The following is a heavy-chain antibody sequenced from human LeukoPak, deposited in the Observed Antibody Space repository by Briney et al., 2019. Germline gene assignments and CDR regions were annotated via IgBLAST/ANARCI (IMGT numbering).Heavy chain of an antibody. Sequence: ASVKVSCKASGYTFTSYGISWVRQAPGQGLEWMGWISAYNGNTNYAQKLQGRVTMTTDTSTSTAYMELRSLRPDDTAVYYCARDGNSGYDYYYYYGMDVWGKGTTVTVSS. CDR3: ARDGNSGYDYYYYYGMDV. D-gene: IGHD5-12*01. J-gene: IGHJ6*04. CDR2: ISAYNGNT. CDR1: GYTFTSYG. V-gene: IGHV1-18*04.